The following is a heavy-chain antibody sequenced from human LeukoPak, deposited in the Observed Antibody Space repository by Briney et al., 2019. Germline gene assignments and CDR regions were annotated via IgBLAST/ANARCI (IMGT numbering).Heavy chain of an antibody. CDR3: ARDADIVATIMPHEDYYFDY. CDR1: GYTFTSYG. Sequence: ASVKVSCKASGYTFTSYGISWVRQAPGQGLEWMGIINPSGGSTSYAQKFQGRVTMTRDTSTSTVYMELSSLRSEDTAVYYCARDADIVATIMPHEDYYFDYWGQGTLVTVSS. CDR2: INPSGGST. D-gene: IGHD5-12*01. J-gene: IGHJ4*02. V-gene: IGHV1-46*01.